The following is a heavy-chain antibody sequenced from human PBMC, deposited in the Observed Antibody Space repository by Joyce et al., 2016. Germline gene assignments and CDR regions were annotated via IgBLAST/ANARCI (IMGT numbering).Heavy chain of an antibody. CDR1: GFIFSSYS. J-gene: IGHJ4*02. V-gene: IGHV3-21*01. Sequence: EVQLVESGGGLVKPGESLRLSCQASGFIFSSYSMDWVRQAPGKGLEWVSSISRDNTYIFHADSVKGRFTISRDNARNSLYLQMNSLRAEDTAVYYCARDVLTTVTKAYGYWGQGTLVAVSS. D-gene: IGHD4-11*01. CDR3: ARDVLTTVTKAYGY. CDR2: ISRDNTYI.